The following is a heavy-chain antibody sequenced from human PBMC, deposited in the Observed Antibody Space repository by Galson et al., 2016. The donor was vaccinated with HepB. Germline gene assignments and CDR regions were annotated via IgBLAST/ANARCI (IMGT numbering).Heavy chain of an antibody. Sequence: PALVKPTQTLTVTCTFSGFSLSTNGVAVGWIRQPPGKALEWLALVYWDDDKRYSPSLKSRLTITKDTSENQVVLTMTNMDPVDTATYYCVHNRLAETRFGVAIVSPPFDYWGQGSLVTVSS. CDR1: GFSLSTNGVA. V-gene: IGHV2-5*02. J-gene: IGHJ4*02. CDR2: VYWDDDK. D-gene: IGHD3-3*01. CDR3: VHNRLAETRFGVAIVSPPFDY.